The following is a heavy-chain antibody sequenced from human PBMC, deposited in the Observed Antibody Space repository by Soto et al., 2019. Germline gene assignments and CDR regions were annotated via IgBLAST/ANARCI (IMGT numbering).Heavy chain of an antibody. CDR1: GVTFSSDA. D-gene: IGHD3-10*01. V-gene: IGHV3-23*01. CDR3: ATDGDSITRNRRIDY. J-gene: IGHJ4*02. CDR2: IVVSVDRT. Sequence: PGGALRLSSAASGVTFSSDAMCGVPQAPGKGLEWVSAIVVSVDRTFYADSVKGRFTTSRDNSRNRLNLQMNSLSAEATPLYYCATDGDSITRNRRIDYLGQGTMVTVPS.